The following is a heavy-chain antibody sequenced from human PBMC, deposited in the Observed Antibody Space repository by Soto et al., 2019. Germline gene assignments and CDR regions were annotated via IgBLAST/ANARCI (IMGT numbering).Heavy chain of an antibody. CDR1: GFTFSSYG. V-gene: IGHV3-30*18. CDR2: ISYDGSNK. Sequence: GGSLRLSCAASGFTFSSYGMHWFRQAPGKGLEWVAVISYDGSNKYYADSVKGRFTISRDNSKNTLYLQMNSLRAEDTAVYYCAKTGGGWFDPWGQGTLVTVSS. CDR3: AKTGGGWFDP. J-gene: IGHJ5*02.